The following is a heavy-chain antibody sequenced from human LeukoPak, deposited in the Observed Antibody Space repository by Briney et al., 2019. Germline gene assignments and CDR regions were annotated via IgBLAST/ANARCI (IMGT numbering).Heavy chain of an antibody. CDR2: ISAYNGNT. CDR3: ARAEGITIFGVVILTPNWFDP. D-gene: IGHD3-3*01. J-gene: IGHJ5*02. Sequence: ASVKVSCKAFGYTFTSYGISWVRQAPGQGLEWMGWISAYNGNTNYAQKLQGRVTMTTDTSTSTAYMELRSLRSDDTAVYYCARAEGITIFGVVILTPNWFDPWGQGTLVTVSS. V-gene: IGHV1-18*01. CDR1: GYTFTSYG.